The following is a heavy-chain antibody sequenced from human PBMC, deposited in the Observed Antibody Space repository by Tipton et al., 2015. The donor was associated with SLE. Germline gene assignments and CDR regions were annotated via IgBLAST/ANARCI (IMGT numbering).Heavy chain of an antibody. CDR1: GGSISSGDYY. J-gene: IGHJ2*01. CDR2: IHYSGST. V-gene: IGHV4-30-4*01. Sequence: TLSLTCTVSGGSISSGDYYWSWIRQPPGKGLEWIGYIHYSGSTYYNPSLKSRVTISVDTSKNQFSLKLSSVTAADTAVYYCARGEELGSYWYFDLWGRGTLVTVSS. D-gene: IGHD7-27*01. CDR3: ARGEELGSYWYFDL.